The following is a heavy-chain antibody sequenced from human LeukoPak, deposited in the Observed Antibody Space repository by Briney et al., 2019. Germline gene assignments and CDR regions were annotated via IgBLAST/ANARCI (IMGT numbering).Heavy chain of an antibody. CDR2: ISGSVGST. Sequence: GGSMRLSCAASGFTFSSYAMSWVRQAPGKGLEWVSAISGSVGSTYYADSVKGRFTISRDNSKNTLYLQMNSLRAEDTAVYYCAKVKGGYYDSSGYLDYWGQGTLVTVSS. D-gene: IGHD3-22*01. V-gene: IGHV3-23*01. CDR3: AKVKGGYYDSSGYLDY. CDR1: GFTFSSYA. J-gene: IGHJ4*02.